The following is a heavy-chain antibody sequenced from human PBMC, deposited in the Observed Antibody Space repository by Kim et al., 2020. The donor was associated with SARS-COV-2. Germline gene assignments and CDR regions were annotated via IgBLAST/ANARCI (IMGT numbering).Heavy chain of an antibody. D-gene: IGHD3-16*01. CDR3: ARDRSYGGNSLLGGVDI. Sequence: SVKGRCAMCRDNSKNTMYLQMDSLRPEDTAVYYCARDRSYGGNSLLGGVDIWGQGTMVTVSS. V-gene: IGHV3-30*07. J-gene: IGHJ3*02.